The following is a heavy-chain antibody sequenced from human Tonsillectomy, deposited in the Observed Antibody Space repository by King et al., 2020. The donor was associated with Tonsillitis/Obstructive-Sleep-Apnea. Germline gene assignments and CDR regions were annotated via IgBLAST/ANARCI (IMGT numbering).Heavy chain of an antibody. V-gene: IGHV3-30*01. J-gene: IGHJ4*02. Sequence: VQLVESGGGVVQPGRSLRLSCAASGFTFSSYAMQWVRQAPGKGREGVAVISYEGGNKYYADSVKGRFTISRDNSKNTLYLQMNSLRAEDTAVYYCARDESVAGVHWGQGTLVTVSS. D-gene: IGHD1-1*01. CDR1: GFTFSSYA. CDR2: ISYEGGNK. CDR3: ARDESVAGVH.